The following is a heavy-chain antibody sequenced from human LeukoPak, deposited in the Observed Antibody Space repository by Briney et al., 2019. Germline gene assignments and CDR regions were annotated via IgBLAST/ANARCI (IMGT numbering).Heavy chain of an antibody. Sequence: SMRPSWVAAGFSYNTYWTSCIRQPPGKWREWVANIKEDENEKHYGDSVKGRFIISRDNAQNSMYLQMNNLGAEDTALYYCTRAGAYGSGSRDYWGRGTLVTVSS. CDR3: TRAGAYGSGSRDY. D-gene: IGHD3-10*01. V-gene: IGHV3-7*01. CDR2: IKEDENEK. CDR1: GFSYNTYW. J-gene: IGHJ4*02.